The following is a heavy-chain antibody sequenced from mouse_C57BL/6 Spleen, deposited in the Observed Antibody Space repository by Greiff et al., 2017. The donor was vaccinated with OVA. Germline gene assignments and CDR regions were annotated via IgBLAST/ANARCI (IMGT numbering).Heavy chain of an antibody. CDR3: ASFYFDV. CDR2: IDPSDSET. V-gene: IGHV1-52*01. J-gene: IGHJ1*03. CDR1: GYTFTSYW. Sequence: QVQLQQSGPELVKPGASVKLSCKASGYTFTSYWMHWVKQRPIQGLEWIGNIDPSDSETHYNQKFKDKATLTVDKSSSTAYMQLSSLTSEDSAVYYCASFYFDVWGTGTTVTVSS.